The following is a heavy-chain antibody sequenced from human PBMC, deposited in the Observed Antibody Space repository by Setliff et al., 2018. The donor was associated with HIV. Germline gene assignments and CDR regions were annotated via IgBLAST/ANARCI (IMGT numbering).Heavy chain of an antibody. V-gene: IGHV3-74*01. CDR2: INSDGSST. J-gene: IGHJ4*02. D-gene: IGHD5-12*01. CDR3: AKDEGVDYSGYDTEEQSYFDY. Sequence: GGSLRLSCAASGFTFSSYWMHWVRQAPGKGLVWVSRINSDGSSTSYADSVKGRFTISRDNSKNTLYLQMNSLRAEDTAVYYCAKDEGVDYSGYDTEEQSYFDYWGQGALVTVSS. CDR1: GFTFSSYW.